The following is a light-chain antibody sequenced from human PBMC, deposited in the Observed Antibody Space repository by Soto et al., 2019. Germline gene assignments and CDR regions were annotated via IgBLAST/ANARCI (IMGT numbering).Light chain of an antibody. CDR1: QSIGDA. CDR2: KAS. Sequence: DIQMAQSPSTLSASVGDRVTVTCRASQSIGDALAWYQQKPGKAPNLLISKASTLESGVPSRFSGSGSGTEITLTISSLQPDDFTTYYCQQYYRYLTFGQGTKLEI. V-gene: IGKV1-5*03. J-gene: IGKJ2*01. CDR3: QQYYRYLT.